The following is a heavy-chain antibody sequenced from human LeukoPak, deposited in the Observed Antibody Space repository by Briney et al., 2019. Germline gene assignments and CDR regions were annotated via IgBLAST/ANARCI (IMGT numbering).Heavy chain of an antibody. J-gene: IGHJ6*03. Sequence: ASVKVSCKASGYTFTKYDISWVRQAPGQGLEWMGYINPYNGHTKFEQKFQGRLTMTTDTYTTTAYMELRSLRSDDTAVYYCARQLLEWSGSYYSYYYMDVWGKGTTLTVSS. CDR3: ARQLLEWSGSYYSYYYMDV. D-gene: IGHD3-3*01. CDR1: GYTFTKYD. V-gene: IGHV1-18*01. CDR2: INPYNGHT.